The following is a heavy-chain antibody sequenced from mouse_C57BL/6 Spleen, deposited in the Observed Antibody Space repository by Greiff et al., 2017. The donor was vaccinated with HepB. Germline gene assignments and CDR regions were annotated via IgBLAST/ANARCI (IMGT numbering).Heavy chain of an antibody. V-gene: IGHV1-53*01. J-gene: IGHJ4*01. Sequence: VQLQQPGTELVKPGASVKLSCKASGYTFTSYWMHWVKQRPGQGLEWIGNINPSNGGTNYNEKFKSKATLTVDKSSSTAYMQLSSLTSEDSAVYYCARSDGYYAHYYAMDYWGQGTSVTVSS. CDR1: GYTFTSYW. CDR2: INPSNGGT. CDR3: ARSDGYYAHYYAMDY. D-gene: IGHD2-3*01.